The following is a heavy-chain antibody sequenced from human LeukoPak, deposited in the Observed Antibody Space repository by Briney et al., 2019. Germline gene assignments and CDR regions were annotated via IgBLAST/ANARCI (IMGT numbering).Heavy chain of an antibody. D-gene: IGHD6-25*01. CDR3: VKAIPAAWGAFDI. V-gene: IGHV3-64D*09. Sequence: GGSLRLSCSASGFTFSNYAIHWVRQAPGKGLEYVSAIGTDGGGTYYADSVKGRFTISRDNSKNTLHLQMSSLRAEDTAVYYCVKAIPAAWGAFDIWGQGTMVIVSS. J-gene: IGHJ3*02. CDR2: IGTDGGGT. CDR1: GFTFSNYA.